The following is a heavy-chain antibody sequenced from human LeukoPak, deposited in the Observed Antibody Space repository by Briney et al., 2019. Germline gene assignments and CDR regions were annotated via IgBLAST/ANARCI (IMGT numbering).Heavy chain of an antibody. Sequence: SDTLSLTYTVSGGSIRRYYWSWIRQPPATGLEGIGDIYYSGSTNYNPSLHRRVTISVDTSKNLISLKLSSVPAADAAVDHCANVVVPAANGYCFFYYYMDVWGKGTTVTVSS. CDR2: IYYSGST. D-gene: IGHD2-2*01. V-gene: IGHV4-59*07. CDR1: GGSIRRYY. CDR3: ANVVVPAANGYCFFYYYMDV. J-gene: IGHJ6*03.